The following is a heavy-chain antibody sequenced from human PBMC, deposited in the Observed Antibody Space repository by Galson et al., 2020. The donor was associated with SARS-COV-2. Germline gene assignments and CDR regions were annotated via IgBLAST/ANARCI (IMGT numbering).Heavy chain of an antibody. D-gene: IGHD2-15*01. Sequence: ASVKVSCKASGYTFTGYYMHWVRQPPGQGLEWMGWINPNSGGTNYAQKFQGRVTMTRDTSISTAYMELSRLRSDDTAVYYCARVGIARGYYYYGMDVWGQGTTVTVSS. J-gene: IGHJ6*02. CDR3: ARVGIARGYYYYGMDV. CDR1: GYTFTGYY. V-gene: IGHV1-2*02. CDR2: INPNSGGT.